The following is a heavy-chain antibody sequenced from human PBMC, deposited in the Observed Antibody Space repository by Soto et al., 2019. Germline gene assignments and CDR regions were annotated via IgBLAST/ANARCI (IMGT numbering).Heavy chain of an antibody. CDR2: ISWNSGSI. J-gene: IGHJ6*02. CDR1: GFTFDDYA. D-gene: IGHD4-17*01. CDR3: AKDNRDYGGTKKPETTTVYYGMDV. V-gene: IGHV3-9*01. Sequence: PGGSLRLSCAASGFTFDDYAMHWVRQAPGKGLEWVSGISWNSGSIGYADSVKGRFTISRDNAKNSLYLQMNSLRAEDTALYYCAKDNRDYGGTKKPETTTVYYGMDVWGQGTTVTVSS.